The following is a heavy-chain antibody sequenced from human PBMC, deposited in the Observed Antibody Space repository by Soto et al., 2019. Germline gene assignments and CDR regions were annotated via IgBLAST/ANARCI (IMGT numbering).Heavy chain of an antibody. D-gene: IGHD4-4*01. Sequence: QVQVLQSGAEVKKPGASVKVSCKASEYTFTSYTMHWVRQAPGQRLEWMGWINGGNGNTKYSQKFQGRVTITRDTSASTAYMELSSLRSDDTAVYYCVRELQGLYYFDYWGQGTLVTVSS. CDR1: EYTFTSYT. CDR2: INGGNGNT. J-gene: IGHJ4*02. V-gene: IGHV1-3*01. CDR3: VRELQGLYYFDY.